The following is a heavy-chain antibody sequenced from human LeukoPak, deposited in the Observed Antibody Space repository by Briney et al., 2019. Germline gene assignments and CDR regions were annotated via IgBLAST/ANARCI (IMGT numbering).Heavy chain of an antibody. Sequence: SETLSLTCTVSGYSISSGYYWGWIRQPPGKGLEWIGSIYHSGSTNYNPSLRSRVTMSVDMSKNQFSLKLRSVTAADTAVYYCARDVVAARGSFDYWGQGTLVTVSS. CDR1: GYSISSGYY. V-gene: IGHV4-38-2*02. D-gene: IGHD2-2*01. CDR3: ARDVVAARGSFDY. CDR2: IYHSGST. J-gene: IGHJ4*02.